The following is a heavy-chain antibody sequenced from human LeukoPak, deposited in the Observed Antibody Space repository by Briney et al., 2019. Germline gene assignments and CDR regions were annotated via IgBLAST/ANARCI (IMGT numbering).Heavy chain of an antibody. V-gene: IGHV3-48*03. CDR1: GFTVSSYE. D-gene: IGHD5-12*01. CDR3: ARDLYGYADY. CDR2: ISSSGSTI. J-gene: IGHJ4*02. Sequence: GGSLRLSCAASGFTVSSYEMNWVRQAPGKGLEWVSYISSSGSTIYYADSVKGRFTISRDNAKNSLYLQMNILRAEDTAVYYCARDLYGYADYWGQGTLVTVSS.